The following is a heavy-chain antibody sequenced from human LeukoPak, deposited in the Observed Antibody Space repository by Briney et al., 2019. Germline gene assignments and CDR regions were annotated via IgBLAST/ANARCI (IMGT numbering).Heavy chain of an antibody. CDR1: GFTVSSNY. CDR3: ARCGQTTVTTLFGY. CDR2: IYSGGYA. V-gene: IGHV3-53*01. J-gene: IGHJ4*02. Sequence: GGSLRLSCAASGFTVSSNYMSWVRQAPGKGLEWVSIIYSGGYAYYADSVKGRFTISRDNSKNSLYLQMNSLRAEDTAVYYCARCGQTTVTTLFGYWGQGTLVTVSS. D-gene: IGHD4-17*01.